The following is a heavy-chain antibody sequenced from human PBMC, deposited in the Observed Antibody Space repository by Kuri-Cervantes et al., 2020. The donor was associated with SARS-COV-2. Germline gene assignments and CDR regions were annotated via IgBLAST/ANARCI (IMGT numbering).Heavy chain of an antibody. CDR1: GYTFTGHY. J-gene: IGHJ5*02. Sequence: ASVKVSCKASGYTFTGHYMHWVRQAPGQGLEWMGWINPNSGGTNYAQKFQGRVTMTRDTSISTAYMELSRLRSDDTAVYYCARPYSSSWYGWLDPWGQGTLVTVSS. V-gene: IGHV1-2*02. CDR3: ARPYSSSWYGWLDP. CDR2: INPNSGGT. D-gene: IGHD6-13*01.